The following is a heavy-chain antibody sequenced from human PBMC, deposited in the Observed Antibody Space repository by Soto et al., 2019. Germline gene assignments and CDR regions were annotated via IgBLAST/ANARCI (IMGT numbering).Heavy chain of an antibody. V-gene: IGHV1-46*01. CDR1: GYTFTSYG. J-gene: IGHJ5*02. CDR3: ARDQGGYNWFDP. Sequence: ASVKVSCKASGYTFTSYGIIWVRQAPGQGLEWMGRIDANGGSTSYTQKFRGRVTVTRDTSTSTVYMELSNLRSEDTAVYYCARDQGGYNWFDPWGQGTLVTVSS. CDR2: IDANGGST. D-gene: IGHD3-16*01.